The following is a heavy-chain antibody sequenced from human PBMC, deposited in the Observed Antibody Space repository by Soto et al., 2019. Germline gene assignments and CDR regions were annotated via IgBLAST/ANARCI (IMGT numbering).Heavy chain of an antibody. CDR3: ARGTGITIFGVARNDAFDI. Sequence: ASVKVSCKASGYTFTSYGISWVRQAPGQGLEWMGWISAYNGNTNYAQKLQGRVTMTTDTSTSTAYMELRSLRSDDTAVYYCARGTGITIFGVARNDAFDIWGQGTMVTVSS. CDR2: ISAYNGNT. D-gene: IGHD3-3*01. CDR1: GYTFTSYG. V-gene: IGHV1-18*04. J-gene: IGHJ3*02.